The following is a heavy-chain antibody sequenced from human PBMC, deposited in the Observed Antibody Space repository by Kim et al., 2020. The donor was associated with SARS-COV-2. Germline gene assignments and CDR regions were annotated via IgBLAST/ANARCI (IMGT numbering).Heavy chain of an antibody. D-gene: IGHD6-13*01. V-gene: IGHV1-46*01. CDR1: GYTFTSYY. CDR3: ARDRGDSWYYGHYYYYGMDV. J-gene: IGHJ6*02. CDR2: INPSGGST. Sequence: ASVKVSCKASGYTFTSYYMHWVRQAPGQGLEWMGIINPSGGSTSYAQKFQGRVTMTRDTSTSTVYMELSSLRSEDTAVYYCARDRGDSWYYGHYYYYGMDVWGQGTTVTVSS.